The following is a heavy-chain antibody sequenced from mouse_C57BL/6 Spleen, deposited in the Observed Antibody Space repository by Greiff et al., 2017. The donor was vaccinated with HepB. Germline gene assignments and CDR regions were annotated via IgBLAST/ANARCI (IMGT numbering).Heavy chain of an antibody. V-gene: IGHV1-55*01. D-gene: IGHD1-1*01. Sequence: QVQLKQPGAELVKPGASVKMSCKASGYTFTSYWITWVKQRPGQGLEWIGDIYPGSGSTNYNEKFKSKATLTVDTSSSTAYMQLSSLTSEDSAVYYCARGITTVVATPVAYWGQGTLVTVSA. CDR3: ARGITTVVATPVAY. CDR1: GYTFTSYW. CDR2: IYPGSGST. J-gene: IGHJ3*01.